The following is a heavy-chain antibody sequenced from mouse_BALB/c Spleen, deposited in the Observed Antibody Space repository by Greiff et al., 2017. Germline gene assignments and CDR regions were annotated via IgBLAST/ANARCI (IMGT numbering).Heavy chain of an antibody. CDR2: IWGDGST. CDR1: GFSLTGYG. D-gene: IGHD2-1*01. CDR3: ARVGNYVPFDY. V-gene: IGHV2-6-7*01. Sequence: QVQLQQSGPGLVAPSQSLSITCTVSGFSLTGYGVNWVRQPPGKGLEWLGMIWGDGSTDYNSALKSRLSISKDNSKSQVFLKMNSLQTDDTARYYCARVGNYVPFDYWGQGTTLTVSS. J-gene: IGHJ2*01.